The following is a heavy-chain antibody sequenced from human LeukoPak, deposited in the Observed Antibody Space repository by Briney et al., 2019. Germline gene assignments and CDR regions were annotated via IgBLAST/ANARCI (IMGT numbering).Heavy chain of an antibody. CDR2: IIPIFGTA. CDR3: ARGYYYDSSGYYDIDY. D-gene: IGHD3-22*01. V-gene: IGHV1-69*13. Sequence: SVKVSCKASGGTLSSYAISWVRQAPGQGLEWMGGIIPIFGTADYAQRFQGRVTITADESTSTAYMELSSLRSEDTAVYYCARGYYYDSSGYYDIDYWGQGTLVTVSS. CDR1: GGTLSSYA. J-gene: IGHJ4*02.